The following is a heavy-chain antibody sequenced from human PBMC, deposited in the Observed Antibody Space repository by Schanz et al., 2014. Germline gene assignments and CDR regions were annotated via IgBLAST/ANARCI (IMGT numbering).Heavy chain of an antibody. D-gene: IGHD2-15*01. Sequence: QVQMVESGGGVVQPGRSLRLSCAASGFAFSVYGMHWVRQAPGKGPEWVAVISNDGSIKYYADSVEGRFTISRDNSENTLYLQMNSLSADDTAVFYCAKGMGYCSGGTCYDYYYYGLDVWGQGTTVTVSS. CDR2: ISNDGSIK. CDR3: AKGMGYCSGGTCYDYYYYGLDV. CDR1: GFAFSVYG. V-gene: IGHV3-30*19. J-gene: IGHJ6*02.